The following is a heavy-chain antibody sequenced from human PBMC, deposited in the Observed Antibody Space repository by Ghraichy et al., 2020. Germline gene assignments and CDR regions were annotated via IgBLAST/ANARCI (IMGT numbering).Heavy chain of an antibody. CDR3: VRRPRTRMDV. CDR1: GGSISSSSYY. V-gene: IGHV4-39*01. CDR2: IYYSGIT. Sequence: SETLSLTCTVSGGSISSSSYYWGWIRQTPGKGLEWIGSIYYSGITYYNPSLKSRATISIDTSKNQFSLQLSSVTAADTAVYYCVRRPRTRMDVWGQGTTVTVSS. J-gene: IGHJ6*02.